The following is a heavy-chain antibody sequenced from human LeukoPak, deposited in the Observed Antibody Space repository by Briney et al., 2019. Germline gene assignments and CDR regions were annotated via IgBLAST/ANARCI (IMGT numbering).Heavy chain of an antibody. CDR2: IYWDDDQ. CDR3: AQYGSGSRQSYYFDY. CDR1: GFSLSTSGVG. D-gene: IGHD3-10*01. J-gene: IGHJ4*02. Sequence: SGPTLVKPTQTLTLTCTFSGFSLSTSGVGVGWIRQPPGKALEWLALIYWDDDQRYSPSLKSRLTITKDTSKNQVVLTTTNMDPVDTATYYCAQYGSGSRQSYYFDYWGQGTLVTVSS. V-gene: IGHV2-5*02.